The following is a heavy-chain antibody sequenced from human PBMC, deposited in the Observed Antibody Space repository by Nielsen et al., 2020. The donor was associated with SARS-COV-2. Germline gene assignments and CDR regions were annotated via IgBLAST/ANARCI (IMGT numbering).Heavy chain of an antibody. CDR2: INHSGST. Sequence: SETLSLTCGVYGGSSSGYYWSWIRQPPGKGLEWIGEINHSGSTNYNPSLKSRVTISLDTSKNQFSLKVSSVTAADTAVYYCARGPLRGGWYLSGLVHWGQGTLVTVSS. CDR3: ARGPLRGGWYLSGLVH. J-gene: IGHJ4*02. CDR1: GGSSSGYY. V-gene: IGHV4-34*01. D-gene: IGHD6-19*01.